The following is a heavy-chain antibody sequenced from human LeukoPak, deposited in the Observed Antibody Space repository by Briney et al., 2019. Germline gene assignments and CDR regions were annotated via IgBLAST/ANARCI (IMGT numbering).Heavy chain of an antibody. Sequence: SETLSLTCAVYGGSFSGYYWSWIRQPPGKGLEWIGEINHSGSTNYNPSFKSRVTISVDTSKNQFSLKLSSVTAADTAVYYCARGPSRGWRCTSCPAFDYWGQGTLVTVSS. CDR3: ARGPSRGWRCTSCPAFDY. D-gene: IGHD2-2*01. CDR1: GGSFSGYY. V-gene: IGHV4-34*01. J-gene: IGHJ4*02. CDR2: INHSGST.